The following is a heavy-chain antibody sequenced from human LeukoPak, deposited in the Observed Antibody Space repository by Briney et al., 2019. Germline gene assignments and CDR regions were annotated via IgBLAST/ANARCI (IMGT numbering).Heavy chain of an antibody. V-gene: IGHV3-7*01. CDR3: ARDRGGYYFDY. D-gene: IGHD3-10*01. CDR1: GFTFSSYW. J-gene: IGHJ4*02. Sequence: PGGSLRLSCAVSGFTFSSYWMSWVRQAPGKGLEWVANIKQDGSEKYYVDSVKGRFTISRDNAKNSLYLQMNSLRAEDTSVYYCARDRGGYYFDYWGQGTLVTVSS. CDR2: IKQDGSEK.